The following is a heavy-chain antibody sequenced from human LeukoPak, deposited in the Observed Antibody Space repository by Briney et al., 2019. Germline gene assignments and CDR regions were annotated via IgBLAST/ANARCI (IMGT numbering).Heavy chain of an antibody. CDR3: AKDLRGSETAGIDY. V-gene: IGHV3-30*02. D-gene: IGHD3-10*01. CDR2: IRYDGSNK. J-gene: IGHJ4*02. Sequence: GGSLRLSCAASGFTVSSYGMHWVRQAPGKGLEWVAFIRYDGSNKYYADSVKGRFTISRDNSKNTLYLQMNSLRAEDTAVYYCAKDLRGSETAGIDYWGQGTLVTVSS. CDR1: GFTVSSYG.